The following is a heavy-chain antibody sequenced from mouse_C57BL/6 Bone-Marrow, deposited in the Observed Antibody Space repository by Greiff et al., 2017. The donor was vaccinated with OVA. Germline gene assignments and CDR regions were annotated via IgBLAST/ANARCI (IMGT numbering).Heavy chain of an antibody. CDR3: ATLSNFDY. CDR2: ISYDGSN. D-gene: IGHD2-5*01. J-gene: IGHJ2*01. Sequence: EVKLVESGPGLVKPSQSLSLTCSVTGYSITSGYYWNWIRQFPGNKLEWMGYISYDGSNNYNPSLKNRISITRDTSKNQFFLKLNSVTTEDTATYYCATLSNFDYWGQGTTLTVSS. CDR1: GYSITSGYY. V-gene: IGHV3-6*01.